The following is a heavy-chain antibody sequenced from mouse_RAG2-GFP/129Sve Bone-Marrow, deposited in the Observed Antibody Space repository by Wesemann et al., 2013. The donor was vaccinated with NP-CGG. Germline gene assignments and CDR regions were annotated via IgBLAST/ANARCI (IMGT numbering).Heavy chain of an antibody. D-gene: IGHD2-1*01. V-gene: IGHV5-6-5*01. J-gene: IGHJ4*01. CDR2: ISSGGST. CDR3: ARGYGNYYYYAMDY. Sequence: GGSLKLSCAASGFTFSSYAMSWVRQTPEKRLEWVASISSGGSTYYPDSVKGRFTISRDNARNILYLQMSSLRSEDTAMYYCARGYGNYYYYAMDYWGQGTSVTVSS. CDR1: GFTFSSYA.